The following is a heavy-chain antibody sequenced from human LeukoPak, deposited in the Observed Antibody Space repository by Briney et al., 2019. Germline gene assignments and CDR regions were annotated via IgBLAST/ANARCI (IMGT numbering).Heavy chain of an antibody. CDR1: GFTFSNAW. J-gene: IGHJ6*03. Sequence: PGGSLRLSCAASGFTFSNAWMSWVRQAPGKGLEWVGRIKSKTDGGTTDYAAPVKGRFTISRDDSKNTLYLQMNSLKTEDTAVYYCTTGLGLVDYYYYMDVWGKGTTVTISS. D-gene: IGHD3/OR15-3a*01. CDR3: TTGLGLVDYYYYMDV. CDR2: IKSKTDGGTT. V-gene: IGHV3-15*01.